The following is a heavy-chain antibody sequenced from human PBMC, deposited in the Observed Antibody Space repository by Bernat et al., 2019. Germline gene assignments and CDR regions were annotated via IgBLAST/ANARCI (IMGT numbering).Heavy chain of an antibody. J-gene: IGHJ4*02. CDR1: GFTFSDYW. V-gene: IGHV3-7*01. CDR3: ARLNSSDY. D-gene: IGHD6-13*01. CDR2: IKPDGSEK. Sequence: EVQVVESGGDLVQPGGSLTLSCAASGFTFSDYWMSWVRQAPGKGLEWVASIKPDGSEKYYVDSVKGRFTISRDKAKTSLYLQLNSLRAEDTAMYYCARLNSSDYWGPGTQVAVSS.